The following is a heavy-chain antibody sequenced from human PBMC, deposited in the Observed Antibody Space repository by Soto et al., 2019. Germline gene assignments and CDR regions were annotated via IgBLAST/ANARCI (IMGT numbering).Heavy chain of an antibody. CDR1: GFTFSCYG. Sequence: GGSLRLSCAASGFTFSCYGMHWVRQAPGKGLEWVSLISYDGSDKYYADSVKGRFTISRDNSKYTLYLQMNSLRAEDTAVYYCAKVAGSNPYYYYYYSMDVWGQGTTVTVSS. CDR2: ISYDGSDK. V-gene: IGHV3-30*18. J-gene: IGHJ6*02. D-gene: IGHD4-4*01. CDR3: AKVAGSNPYYYYYYSMDV.